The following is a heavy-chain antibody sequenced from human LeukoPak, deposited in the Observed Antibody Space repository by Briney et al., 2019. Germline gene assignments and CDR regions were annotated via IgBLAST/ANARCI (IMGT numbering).Heavy chain of an antibody. D-gene: IGHD3-10*01. J-gene: IGHJ4*02. Sequence: HPGGSLRLSCAASGFTFRSYEMNWVRQAPGKGLEWVANIKQDESEKNYVDSVKGRFTISRDNVKNSLYLQMNSLRAEDTAVYSCARVNDYDSGSLYRPIDYWGQGTLVTVSS. CDR1: GFTFRSYE. V-gene: IGHV3-7*01. CDR2: IKQDESEK. CDR3: ARVNDYDSGSLYRPIDY.